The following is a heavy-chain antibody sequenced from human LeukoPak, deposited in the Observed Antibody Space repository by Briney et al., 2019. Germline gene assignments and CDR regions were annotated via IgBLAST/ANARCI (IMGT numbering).Heavy chain of an antibody. V-gene: IGHV3-64*01. CDR3: ARSLRAGYGLLDY. CDR1: GFSFSSYA. Sequence: PGGSLRLSCTVSGFSFSSYAVYWVRQAPGKGLEYVSAISSNGDKTYYANSVKGRFTISRDNSKNTLYLQMGSLRDEDMAVYYCARSLRAGYGLLDYWGQGTQVAVSS. CDR2: ISSNGDKT. D-gene: IGHD5-18*01. J-gene: IGHJ4*02.